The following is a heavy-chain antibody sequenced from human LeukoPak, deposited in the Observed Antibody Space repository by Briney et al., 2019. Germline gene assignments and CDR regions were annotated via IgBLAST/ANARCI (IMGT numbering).Heavy chain of an antibody. V-gene: IGHV4-39*07. CDR3: ARDPTHAVVYDSSGYYFDY. Sequence: SETLSLTCTVSGGSISSGGYYWSWIRQPPGKGLEWIGEINHSGSTNYNPSLKSRVTISVDTSKNQFSLKLSSVTAADTAVYYCARDPTHAVVYDSSGYYFDYWGQGTLVTVSS. CDR1: GGSISSGGYY. CDR2: INHSGST. J-gene: IGHJ4*02. D-gene: IGHD3-22*01.